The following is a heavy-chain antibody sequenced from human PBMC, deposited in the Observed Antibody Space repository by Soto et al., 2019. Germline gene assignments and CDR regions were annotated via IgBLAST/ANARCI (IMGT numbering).Heavy chain of an antibody. V-gene: IGHV1-69*01. J-gene: IGHJ4*02. CDR1: EGTFNSYA. CDR3: ASGASRWYPYFLDS. D-gene: IGHD6-13*01. Sequence: QAQVVQSGAEVRKPGSSVKLSCKASEGTFNSYAIAWVRQAPGQGLEWMGGIIPYYNTLNYAQKFQDRVTITADDSTNTVYMELTSLRSDDTAVYFCASGASRWYPYFLDSWAQGTLVTVSS. CDR2: IIPYYNTL.